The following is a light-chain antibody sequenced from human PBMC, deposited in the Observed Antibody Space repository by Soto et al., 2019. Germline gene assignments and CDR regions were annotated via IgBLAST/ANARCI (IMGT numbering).Light chain of an antibody. CDR1: TGADTSGYY. CDR2: STA. Sequence: QSVVTQEPSLTVSPGGTVTLTCTSTTGADTSGYYPNWFQQKPGQPPTALIYSTANKHSWTPARFSGSLLGGKAALTLSGAQPEDEAEYYCLLYYGGALLFGGGTKL. J-gene: IGLJ2*01. V-gene: IGLV7-43*01. CDR3: LLYYGGALL.